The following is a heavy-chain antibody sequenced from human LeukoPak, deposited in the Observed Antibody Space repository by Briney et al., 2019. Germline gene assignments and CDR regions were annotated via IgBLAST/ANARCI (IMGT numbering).Heavy chain of an antibody. J-gene: IGHJ6*03. D-gene: IGHD2-8*01. Sequence: ESLTVSCKGSGYSFTNYWIGWVRQMPGKGLEWMGLIYPGDSDTRYSPSFQGQVTISADKSISTAYLQWSNLKASDTAMYYCARQGGGTNSYYYYMDVWGKGTTVTVSS. CDR3: ARQGGGTNSYYYYMDV. V-gene: IGHV5-51*01. CDR2: IYPGDSDT. CDR1: GYSFTNYW.